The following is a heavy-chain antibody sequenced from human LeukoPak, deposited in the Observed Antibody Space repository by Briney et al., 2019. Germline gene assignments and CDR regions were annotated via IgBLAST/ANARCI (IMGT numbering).Heavy chain of an antibody. Sequence: GGSLRLSCAASGFTFSSYWMSWVRQAPGKGLEWVANIKQDGSEKYYVDSVKGRFTISRDNAKNSLYLQMNSLRAEDTAVYYCAIPWELYEGPWFDPWGQGTLVTVSS. V-gene: IGHV3-7*01. CDR1: GFTFSSYW. J-gene: IGHJ5*02. D-gene: IGHD1-26*01. CDR2: IKQDGSEK. CDR3: AIPWELYEGPWFDP.